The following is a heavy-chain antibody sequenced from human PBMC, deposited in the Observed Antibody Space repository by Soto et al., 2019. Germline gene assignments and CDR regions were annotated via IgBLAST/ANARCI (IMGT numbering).Heavy chain of an antibody. CDR1: GFTFGDYA. V-gene: IGHV3-49*04. CDR3: TRPKDWSGYFYYYGMDA. D-gene: IGHD3-3*01. CDR2: IRSKAYGGTT. J-gene: IGHJ6*02. Sequence: GGSLRLSCTASGFTFGDYAMSWVRQAPGKGLEWVGFIRSKAYGGTTEYAASVKGRFTISRDDSKSIAYLQMNSLKTEDTAVYYCTRPKDWSGYFYYYGMDAWGQGTTVTVSS.